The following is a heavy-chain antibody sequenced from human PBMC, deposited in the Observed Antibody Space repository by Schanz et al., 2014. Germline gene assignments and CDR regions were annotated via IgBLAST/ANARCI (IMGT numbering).Heavy chain of an antibody. D-gene: IGHD6-6*01. V-gene: IGHV3-23*04. CDR2: ISGGGGSA. J-gene: IGHJ6*02. Sequence: EVQLVESGGGLVQPGGSLRLSCAASGFTFNNYDMNWVRLVPGKGLECVSGISGGGGSAYYADSVKGRFTISRDNSKNTLYLQMSSLRAEDTAVYYCARGYSSSMDVWGQGTTVTVSS. CDR3: ARGYSSSMDV. CDR1: GFTFNNYD.